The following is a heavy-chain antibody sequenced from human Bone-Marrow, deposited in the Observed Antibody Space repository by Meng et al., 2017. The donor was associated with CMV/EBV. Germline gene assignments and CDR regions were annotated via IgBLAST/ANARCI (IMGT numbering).Heavy chain of an antibody. CDR1: GGTFSSYG. CDR2: ISAYNGNT. D-gene: IGHD3-10*01. CDR3: ARDFYGSGSYWPHFDY. J-gene: IGHJ4*02. Sequence: ASVKVSCKASGGTFSSYGISWVRQAPGQGLEWMGWISAYNGNTNYAQKLQGRVTMTTDTSTSTAYMELRSLRSDDTAVYYCARDFYGSGSYWPHFDYWGQGTLVTVSS. V-gene: IGHV1-18*01.